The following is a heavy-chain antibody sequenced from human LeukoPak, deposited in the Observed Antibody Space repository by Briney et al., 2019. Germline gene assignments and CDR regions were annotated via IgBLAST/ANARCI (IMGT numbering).Heavy chain of an antibody. Sequence: PGGSLRLSCAASGFTFSSYSMNWVRQAPGKGLEWVSSISSSSSYIYYTDSVKGRFTISRDNAKNSLYLQMNSLRAEDTAVYYCARAQAEYSGSFLGYYYYGMDVWGQGTTVTVSS. D-gene: IGHD1-26*01. CDR3: ARAQAEYSGSFLGYYYYGMDV. CDR2: ISSSSSYI. V-gene: IGHV3-21*01. CDR1: GFTFSSYS. J-gene: IGHJ6*02.